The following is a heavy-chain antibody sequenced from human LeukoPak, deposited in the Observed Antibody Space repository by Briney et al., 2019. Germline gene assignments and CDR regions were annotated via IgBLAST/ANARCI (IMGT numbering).Heavy chain of an antibody. CDR1: GFTFSNKS. D-gene: IGHD5-18*01. CDR3: ARGRETYNFDY. V-gene: IGHV3-48*01. J-gene: IGHJ4*02. CDR2: ISPSSSTI. Sequence: GGSLRLSCAASGFTFSNKSMNWVRQAPGKGLEWVSYISPSSSTIYYADSVKGRFTISRDNYINTLYLQMNSLRPEDMATFYCARGRETYNFDYWGQGTLVTVSS.